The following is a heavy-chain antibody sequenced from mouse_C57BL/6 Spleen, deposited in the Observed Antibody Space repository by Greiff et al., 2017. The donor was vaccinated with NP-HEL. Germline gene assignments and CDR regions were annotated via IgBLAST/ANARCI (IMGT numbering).Heavy chain of an antibody. CDR1: GFTFSDFY. CDR3: ARALYPGDFDV. D-gene: IGHD2-1*01. CDR2: SRNKANDYTT. V-gene: IGHV7-1*01. J-gene: IGHJ1*03. Sequence: EVQLVESGGGLVQSGRSLRLSCATSGFTFSDFYMEWVRQAPGKGLEWIAASRNKANDYTTEYSASVKGRFIVSRDTSQSILYLQMNALRAEDTAIYYCARALYPGDFDVWGTGTTVTVSS.